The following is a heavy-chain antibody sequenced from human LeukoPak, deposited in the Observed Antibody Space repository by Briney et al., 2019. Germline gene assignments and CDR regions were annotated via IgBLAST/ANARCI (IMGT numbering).Heavy chain of an antibody. V-gene: IGHV1-69*01. J-gene: IGHJ4*02. CDR2: IIPIFGTA. D-gene: IGHD4-17*01. CDR3: ARFMTTVTTFGFDY. CDR1: GGXXXXXX. Sequence: KVSCKASGGXXXXXXXXWVXQXPGQXVEXXXXIIPIFGTANYAQNVQGRVTITAGESTSTAYMELSSLRSEDTAVYYCARFMTTVTTFGFDYWGQGTLVTVSS.